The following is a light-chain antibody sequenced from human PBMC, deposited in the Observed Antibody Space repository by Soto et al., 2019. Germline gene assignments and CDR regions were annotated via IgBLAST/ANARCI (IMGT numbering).Light chain of an antibody. J-gene: IGKJ1*01. V-gene: IGKV3-15*01. CDR1: LSVSSD. CDR2: YTS. CDR3: QQYNNWPRT. Sequence: EIVMTQSPATLSVSPGARAPLSCRASLSVSSDLAWYQQKPGQAPRLLIYYTSTRATGFPARFSGGGSGTEFALTISSLQSEDFAAYYCQQYNNWPRTFGQGTKVDIK.